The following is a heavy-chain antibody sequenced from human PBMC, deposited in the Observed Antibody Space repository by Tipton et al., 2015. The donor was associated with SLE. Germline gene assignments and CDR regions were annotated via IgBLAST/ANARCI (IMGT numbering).Heavy chain of an antibody. Sequence: QLVQSGGGEVQPGRSLRLSCAASGYTFPTYAMHWVRQAPGKGLEWVSGLAWNSENIGYADSVKGRFTVSRDNAKNHVYLQMSSLRPEDTALYYCTKGVGFDLWGGAPAFWGQGTRVTVSS. J-gene: IGHJ4*02. CDR3: TKGVGFDLWGGAPAF. D-gene: IGHD3-3*01. CDR2: LAWNSENI. CDR1: GYTFPTYA. V-gene: IGHV3-9*01.